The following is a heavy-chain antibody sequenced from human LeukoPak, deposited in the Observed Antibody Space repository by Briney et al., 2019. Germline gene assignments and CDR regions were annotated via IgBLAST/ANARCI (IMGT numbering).Heavy chain of an antibody. D-gene: IGHD3-10*01. J-gene: IGHJ4*02. CDR3: ARESGRFTMVRGVIIPSFFDC. Sequence: PSETLSLTCTVSGGSISSYYWSWIRQPPGKGLEWIGYIYYSGSTNYNPSLKSRVTISVDTSKNQFSLKLSSVTAADTAVYYCARESGRFTMVRGVIIPSFFDCWGQGTLVTVSS. CDR1: GGSISSYY. V-gene: IGHV4-59*01. CDR2: IYYSGST.